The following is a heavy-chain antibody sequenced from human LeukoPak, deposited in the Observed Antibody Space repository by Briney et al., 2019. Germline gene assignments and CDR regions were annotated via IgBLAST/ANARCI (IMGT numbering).Heavy chain of an antibody. CDR1: GGSISSSSYY. D-gene: IGHD6-25*01. Sequence: SETLSLTCTVSGGSISSSSYYWGWIRQPPGKGLEWIGSIYYSGSTYYNPSLKSRVSISVDTSKNQFSLKLSSVTAADTAVYYCARGVSIAADAFDIWGQGTMVTVSS. CDR3: ARGVSIAADAFDI. J-gene: IGHJ3*02. V-gene: IGHV4-39*07. CDR2: IYYSGST.